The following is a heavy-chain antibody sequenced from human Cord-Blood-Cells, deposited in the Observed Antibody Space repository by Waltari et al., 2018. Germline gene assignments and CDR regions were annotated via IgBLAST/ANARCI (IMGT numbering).Heavy chain of an antibody. V-gene: IGHV4-59*11. Sequence: QVQLQESGPGLVKPSETLSLTCTVPGGPISSHYWSLLRQPPGTGLEWIGYIYYSGSTNYNPSLKSRVTISVDTSKNQFSLKLSSVTAADTAVYYCARVRENTIFGVVTSSNWFDPWGQGTLVTVSS. CDR1: GGPISSHY. CDR2: IYYSGST. D-gene: IGHD3-3*01. CDR3: ARVRENTIFGVVTSSNWFDP. J-gene: IGHJ5*02.